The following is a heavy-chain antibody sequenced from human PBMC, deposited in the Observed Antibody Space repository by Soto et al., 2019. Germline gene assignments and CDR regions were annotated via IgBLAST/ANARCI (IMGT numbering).Heavy chain of an antibody. D-gene: IGHD3-3*01. CDR2: IIPIFGTA. CDR1: GGTFSSYA. V-gene: IGHV1-69*13. Sequence: SVKVSCKASGGTFSSYAISWVRQAPGQGLEWMGGIIPIFGTANYAQKFQGGVTITADESTSTAYMELSSLRSEDTAVYYCASGVTNNYDFWSGYFDYWGQGTLVTVSS. J-gene: IGHJ4*02. CDR3: ASGVTNNYDFWSGYFDY.